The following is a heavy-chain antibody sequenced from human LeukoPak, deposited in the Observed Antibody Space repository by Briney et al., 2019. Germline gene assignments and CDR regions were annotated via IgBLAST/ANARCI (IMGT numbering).Heavy chain of an antibody. CDR2: ISGSGGST. CDR3: AKADSGSTSAPYFQH. V-gene: IGHV3-23*01. J-gene: IGHJ1*01. D-gene: IGHD1-26*01. CDR1: GFTFSSYT. Sequence: PGGSLRLSCAASGFTFSSYTMSWVRQAPGKGLEWVSAISGSGGSTYYADSVKGRFTISRDNSKNTLYLQMNSLRAEDTAVYYCAKADSGSTSAPYFQHWGQGTLVTVSS.